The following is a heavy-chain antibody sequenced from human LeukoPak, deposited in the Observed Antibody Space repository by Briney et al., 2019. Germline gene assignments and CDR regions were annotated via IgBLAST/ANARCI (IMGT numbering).Heavy chain of an antibody. CDR1: GGSISGSY. Sequence: PSETLSLTCTVSGGSISGSYWSWIRQPPGKGLEWIAYMYNSGSTNYNPSLKSRVTISIDTSKNQFSLKLSSVTAADTAVYYCALRGYCSGGSCYHIDYWGQGTLVTVSS. V-gene: IGHV4-59*12. CDR3: ALRGYCSGGSCYHIDY. CDR2: MYNSGST. J-gene: IGHJ4*02. D-gene: IGHD2-15*01.